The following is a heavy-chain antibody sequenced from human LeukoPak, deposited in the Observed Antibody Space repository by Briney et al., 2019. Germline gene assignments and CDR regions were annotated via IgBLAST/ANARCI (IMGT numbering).Heavy chain of an antibody. CDR1: GYTFTSYG. CDR2: INPSGGST. Sequence: ASVKVSCKASGYTFTSYGISWVRQAPGQGLDWMGIINPSGGSTSYAQKFQGRVTMTRDTSTSTVYMELSSLRSEDTAVYYCARERMSGYDFDYWGQGTLVTVSS. CDR3: ARERMSGYDFDY. D-gene: IGHD5-12*01. V-gene: IGHV1-46*01. J-gene: IGHJ4*02.